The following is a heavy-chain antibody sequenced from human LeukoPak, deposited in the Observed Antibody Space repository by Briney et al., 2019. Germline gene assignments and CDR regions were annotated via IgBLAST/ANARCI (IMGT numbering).Heavy chain of an antibody. CDR3: ARGQPFEGNWFDP. CDR1: GFTFSSYS. V-gene: IGHV3-21*04. CDR2: ISSSSSYI. J-gene: IGHJ5*02. Sequence: GGSLRLSCAASGFTFSSYSMNWVRQAPGKGLEWVSSISSSSSYIYYADSVKGRFTISRDNAKNSLYLQMNSLRAEDTAVYYCARGQPFEGNWFDPWGQETLVTVSS. D-gene: IGHD3-9*01.